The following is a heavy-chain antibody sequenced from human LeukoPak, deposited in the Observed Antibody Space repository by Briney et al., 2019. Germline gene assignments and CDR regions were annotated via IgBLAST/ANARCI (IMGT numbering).Heavy chain of an antibody. CDR1: GYTFTGYY. D-gene: IGHD2-8*01. V-gene: IGHV1-2*02. CDR2: INPNSGGT. J-gene: IGHJ4*02. Sequence: ASVKVSCKASGYTFTGYYMHWVRQAPGQGLEWMGWINPNSGGTNYAQRFQGRVTMTRDTSISIAYMELSRLRSDDTAVYYCAREGTNGLQFDYWGQGTLVTVSS. CDR3: AREGTNGLQFDY.